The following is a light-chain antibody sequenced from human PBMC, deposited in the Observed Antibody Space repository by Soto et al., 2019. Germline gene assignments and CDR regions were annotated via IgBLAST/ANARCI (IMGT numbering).Light chain of an antibody. J-gene: IGKJ5*01. CDR2: GVS. CDR3: QQRSNWIT. Sequence: EIVLTQSPGTLSLSPGERATLSCRASQSVSSYLAWYQQKPGQAPRLLIYGVSSRATGIPDRFSGSGSGTEFTLTISSLQSEDFAVYYCQQRSNWITFGQGTRLEIK. V-gene: IGKV3-11*01. CDR1: QSVSSY.